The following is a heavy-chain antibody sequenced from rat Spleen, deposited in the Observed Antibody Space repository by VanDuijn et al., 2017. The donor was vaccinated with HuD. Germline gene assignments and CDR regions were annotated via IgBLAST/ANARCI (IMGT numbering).Heavy chain of an antibody. D-gene: IGHD1-11*01. CDR1: GFALSSYG. CDR2: IWGNGNT. V-gene: IGHV2S61*01. Sequence: QVQLKESGPGLAQPSQTLSLTCSVSGFALSSYGVIWVRQPPGQGLEGMGVIWGNGNTNYNPALKSRLSISRDTSKSQVFLKMKNLQTEDTAMYFCARSAEGPFAYWGQGTLVTVSS. CDR3: ARSAEGPFAY. J-gene: IGHJ3*01.